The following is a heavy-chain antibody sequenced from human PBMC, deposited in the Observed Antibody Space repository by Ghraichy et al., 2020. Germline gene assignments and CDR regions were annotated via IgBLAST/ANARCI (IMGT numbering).Heavy chain of an antibody. CDR3: ARDRHPSVSCFDY. V-gene: IGHV4-4*07. J-gene: IGHJ4*02. Sequence: SETLSLTCNVSGGSMSSDYWSWIRQPAGKGLEWIGRIYSSGTTSYNPSLKSRVTMSIDTSKKQFSLKVSSVTAPDTAVYYCARDRHPSVSCFDYWGQGTLVTVSS. D-gene: IGHD5/OR15-5a*01. CDR1: GGSMSSDY. CDR2: IYSSGTT.